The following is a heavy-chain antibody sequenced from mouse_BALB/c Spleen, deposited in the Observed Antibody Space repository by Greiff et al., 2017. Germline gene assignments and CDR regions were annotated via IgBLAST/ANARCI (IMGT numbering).Heavy chain of an antibody. CDR2: INPYNGAT. D-gene: IGHD2-14*01. CDR1: GYSFTGYY. V-gene: IGHV1-31*01. CDR3: ARGYDEAMDY. Sequence: VQLQQSGPELVKPGASVKISCKASGYSFTGYYMHWVKQSHVKSLEWIGRINPYNGATSYNQNFKDKASLTVDKSSSTAYMELHSLTSEDSAVYYCARGYDEAMDYWGQGTSVTVSS. J-gene: IGHJ4*01.